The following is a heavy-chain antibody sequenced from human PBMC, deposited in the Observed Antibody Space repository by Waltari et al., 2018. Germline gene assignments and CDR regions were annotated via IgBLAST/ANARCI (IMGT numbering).Heavy chain of an antibody. CDR3: AKGHSGSYGLKD. V-gene: IGHV3-9*01. CDR2: ISWNSDNI. D-gene: IGHD1-26*01. CDR1: GFNFDDYA. J-gene: IGHJ4*01. Sequence: EVQLVESGGGLVQPGRSPRLSCAVSGFNFDDYAMHWVRQAPGKGLEWVSGISWNSDNIGYADSVKGRFTISRDNAKNSLYLQMNSLRPEDTALYYCAKGHSGSYGLKDWGHGTLVTVSS.